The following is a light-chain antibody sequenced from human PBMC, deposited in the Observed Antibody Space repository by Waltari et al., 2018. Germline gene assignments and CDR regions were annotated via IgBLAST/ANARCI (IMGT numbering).Light chain of an antibody. Sequence: SSELTQDPAVSVALGQTVRITCQGDSLRIYYVSWFLQTPGQAPALVIYGKSSRPSGIPDRFSASSSGSTASLTIIGAQAEDEADYYCHSRDISGDVLIGGGTKLTVV. V-gene: IGLV3-19*01. CDR3: HSRDISGDVL. J-gene: IGLJ2*01. CDR1: SLRIYY. CDR2: GKS.